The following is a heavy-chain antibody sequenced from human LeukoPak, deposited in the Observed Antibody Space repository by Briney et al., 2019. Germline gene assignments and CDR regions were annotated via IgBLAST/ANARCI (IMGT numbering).Heavy chain of an antibody. CDR2: ITYDGSTK. D-gene: IGHD3-10*01. CDR1: GFTFTSYG. J-gene: IGHJ6*02. Sequence: GGSLRPSCAASGFTFTSYGMPWVRRAPGKGVEWVAVITYDGSTKDYADCEKGRFNVSKDNSKNTLYMQMNSLRAEDTAVYYCAKPGFYYGSGSQEGHFYGMDVWGQGTTVTVPS. V-gene: IGHV3-30*18. CDR3: AKPGFYYGSGSQEGHFYGMDV.